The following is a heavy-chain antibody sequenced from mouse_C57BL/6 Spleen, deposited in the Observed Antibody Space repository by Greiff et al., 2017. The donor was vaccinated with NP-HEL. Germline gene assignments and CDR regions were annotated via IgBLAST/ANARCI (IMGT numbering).Heavy chain of an antibody. D-gene: IGHD1-1*01. CDR1: GFTFSSYA. CDR3: ARDHYYYGSSYYFDY. J-gene: IGHJ2*01. Sequence: DVHLVESGGGLVKPGGSLKLSCAASGFTFSSYAMSWVRQTPEKRLEWVATISDGGSYTYYPDNVKGRFTISRDNAKNNLYLQMSHLKSEDTAMYYCARDHYYYGSSYYFDYWGQGTTLTVSS. CDR2: ISDGGSYT. V-gene: IGHV5-4*01.